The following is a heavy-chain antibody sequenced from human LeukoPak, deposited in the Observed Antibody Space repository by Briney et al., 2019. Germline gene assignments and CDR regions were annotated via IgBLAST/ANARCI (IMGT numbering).Heavy chain of an antibody. D-gene: IGHD6-13*01. CDR1: GGCISSYY. J-gene: IGHJ4*02. V-gene: IGHV4-59*01. Sequence: PSETLSLTCTVSGGCISSYYWSWIRQPPGKGLEWIGYIYYSGSTNYNPSLKSRVTISVDTSKNQFSLKLSSVTAADTAVYYCAKTSAAAGISFDYWGQGTLVTVSS. CDR3: AKTSAAAGISFDY. CDR2: IYYSGST.